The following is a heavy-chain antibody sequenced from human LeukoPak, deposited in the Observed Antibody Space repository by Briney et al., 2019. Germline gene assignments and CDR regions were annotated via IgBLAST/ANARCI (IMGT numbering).Heavy chain of an antibody. CDR1: GYSFTSYW. Sequence: GESLKISCKGSGYSFTSYWIGWVRQMPGKGLEWMGIIDPGDSETRYSPSFQGHVTISVDKSISTAYVQWSSLKASDTAMYYCASRGAYGDYSRFNLWGQGTMVIVSS. CDR3: ASRGAYGDYSRFNL. J-gene: IGHJ3*01. V-gene: IGHV5-51*01. CDR2: IDPGDSET. D-gene: IGHD4-17*01.